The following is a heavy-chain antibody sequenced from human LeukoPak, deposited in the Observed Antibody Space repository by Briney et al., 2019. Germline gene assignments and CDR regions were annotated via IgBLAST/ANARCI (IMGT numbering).Heavy chain of an antibody. J-gene: IGHJ5*02. D-gene: IGHD5-24*01. Sequence: PGRSLRLSCAASGFTFSSYGMHWVRQAPGKGLEWVAVISYDGSNKYYADSVKGRFTISRDNSKNTLYLQMNSLRAEDTAVYYCANVEMATAGSWRQGTLVTVSP. CDR1: GFTFSSYG. CDR2: ISYDGSNK. V-gene: IGHV3-30*18. CDR3: ANVEMATAGS.